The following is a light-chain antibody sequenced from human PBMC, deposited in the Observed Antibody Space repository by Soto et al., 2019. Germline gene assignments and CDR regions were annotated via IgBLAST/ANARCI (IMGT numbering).Light chain of an antibody. CDR3: AAWDDSLNGPVV. J-gene: IGLJ2*01. V-gene: IGLV1-44*01. CDR2: SNN. Sequence: QSVLTQPPSASGTPGQRVNISCSGSSSNTGSNTVNWYQQLPGTAPKLLIYSNNQRPSGVPDRFSGSKSGTSASLAISGLQSEDEADYYCAAWDDSLNGPVVFGGGTKLTVL. CDR1: SSNTGSNT.